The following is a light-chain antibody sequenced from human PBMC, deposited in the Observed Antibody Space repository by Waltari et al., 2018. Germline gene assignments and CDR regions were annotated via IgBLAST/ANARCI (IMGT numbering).Light chain of an antibody. CDR2: AES. V-gene: IGKV3-20*01. Sequence: EIVLTQSPGTLSLSPGERATLSCRASESVSSSHLAWYQQKPGQAPRLLIHAESYRATGIPDRFSCSGSGTDFALTISRLEPEDFGVYYCQQLGSSAFTFGGGTKVEIK. CDR3: QQLGSSAFT. J-gene: IGKJ4*01. CDR1: ESVSSSH.